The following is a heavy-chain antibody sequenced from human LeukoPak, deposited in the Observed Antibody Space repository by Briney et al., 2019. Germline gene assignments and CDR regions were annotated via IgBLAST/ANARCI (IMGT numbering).Heavy chain of an antibody. CDR3: AKLWEIQLWSTFDY. V-gene: IGHV3-23*01. Sequence: PGGSLRLSCAASGFTFSGYAMSWVRQAPGKGLEWVSVISGSGGTTYYADSVKGRFTISRDNSKNTLYLQMNSLRAEDTAVYYCAKLWEIQLWSTFDYWGQGTLVTVSS. CDR2: ISGSGGTT. D-gene: IGHD5-18*01. CDR1: GFTFSGYA. J-gene: IGHJ4*02.